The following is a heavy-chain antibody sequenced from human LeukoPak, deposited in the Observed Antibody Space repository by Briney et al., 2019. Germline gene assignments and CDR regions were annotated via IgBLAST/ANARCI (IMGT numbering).Heavy chain of an antibody. J-gene: IGHJ4*02. CDR3: AKGWQWLSSF. CDR1: GFTFSNYW. V-gene: IGHV3-7*02. Sequence: GGSPRLSCAASGFTFSNYWMSWVRQAPGKGLDWVAKINEGGSEKHYVDSVKGRFTISRDNAKNSLYLEMNGLRAEDTAVYYCAKGWQWLSSFWGQGTLVTVSS. D-gene: IGHD6-19*01. CDR2: INEGGSEK.